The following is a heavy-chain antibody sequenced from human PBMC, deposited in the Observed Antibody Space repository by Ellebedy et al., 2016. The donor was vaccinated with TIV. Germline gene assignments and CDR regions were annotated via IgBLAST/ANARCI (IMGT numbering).Heavy chain of an antibody. V-gene: IGHV3-53*01. J-gene: IGHJ4*02. D-gene: IGHD3-10*01. CDR1: GFTVSNNY. CDR2: IYSGGST. Sequence: GESLKISCAASGFTVSNNYMSWVRQAPGKGLEWVSVIYSGGSTYYADSVKGRFTISRDNSKNTLYLQMNSLRAEDTAVYYCASRPRGWGQGTQVTVSS. CDR3: ASRPRG.